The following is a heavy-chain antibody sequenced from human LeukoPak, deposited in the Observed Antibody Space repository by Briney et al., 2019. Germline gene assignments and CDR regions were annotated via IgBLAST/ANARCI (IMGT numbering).Heavy chain of an antibody. CDR2: IYPNSGGT. D-gene: IGHD6-19*01. CDR1: AYTFTGYY. J-gene: IGHJ6*03. CDR3: ARSAQFPYYMDV. Sequence: HWASVKVSCKASAYTFTGYYMHWVRQAPGQGLEWMGWIYPNSGGTNYAQKFQGRVTMTRDTSISTAYMELSRLRSDDTAVYYCARSAQFPYYMDVWGKGTTVTVSS. V-gene: IGHV1-2*02.